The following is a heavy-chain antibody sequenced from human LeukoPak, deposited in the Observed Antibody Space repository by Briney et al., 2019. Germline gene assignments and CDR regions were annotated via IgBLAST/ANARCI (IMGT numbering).Heavy chain of an antibody. CDR1: GFTFRSSW. D-gene: IGHD6-13*01. V-gene: IGHV3-7*01. J-gene: IGHJ1*01. CDR3: AKREAAFGKKYFQY. CDR2: INQDETDK. Sequence: GGSLRLSCGASGFTFRSSWMSWLRQAPGKGLEWVATINQDETDKSYVDFVKGRFTISRDNAKNSVYLQMNSLRAEDTAVYYCAKREAAFGKKYFQYWGQGTLVTVSS.